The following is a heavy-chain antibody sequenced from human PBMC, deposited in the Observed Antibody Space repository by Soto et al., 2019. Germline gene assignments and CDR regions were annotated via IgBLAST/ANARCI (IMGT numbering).Heavy chain of an antibody. D-gene: IGHD4-17*01. CDR1: GFSLANYP. V-gene: IGHV3-48*01. J-gene: IGHJ4*02. CDR3: ARVYVFRGEWPPVTYFDF. Sequence: VQLVESGGGLVQPGGSLRLSCVASGFSLANYPMNWVRQTPGKGLEWISYSSPRGDTIYYADSVEGRFTISRDNANRSVFLEMNSLRVEDTAVYFCARVYVFRGEWPPVTYFDFWGQGIQVTVSP. CDR2: SSPRGDTI.